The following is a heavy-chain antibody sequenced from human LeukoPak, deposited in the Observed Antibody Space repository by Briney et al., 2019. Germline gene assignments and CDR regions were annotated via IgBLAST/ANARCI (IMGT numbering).Heavy chain of an antibody. CDR3: ARGLSSGSYYSLEYFQH. CDR2: INPNSGGK. CDR1: GYTFTGYY. J-gene: IGHJ1*01. V-gene: IGHV1-2*02. Sequence: ASVKVSCKASGYTFTGYYMHWVRQAPGQGLEWMGWINPNSGGKNYARKFQGRVTMTRDTSISTAYMELRSLRSDDTAVYYCARGLSSGSYYSLEYFQHWGQGTLVTVSS. D-gene: IGHD1-26*01.